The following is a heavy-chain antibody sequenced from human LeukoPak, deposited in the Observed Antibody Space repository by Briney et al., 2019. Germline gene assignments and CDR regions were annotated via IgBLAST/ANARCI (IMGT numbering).Heavy chain of an antibody. CDR3: ARDRSKWFGELFRYYYGMTS. D-gene: IGHD3-10*01. J-gene: IGHJ6*02. V-gene: IGHV3-21*01. Sequence: GGSLRLSCAASGFTFSSYSMNWDRQAPGKGLEWVSSISSSSSYIYYADSVKGRFTISRDNAKNSLYLQMNSLRAEDTAVYYCARDRSKWFGELFRYYYGMTSGAKGPRSPSP. CDR2: ISSSSSYI. CDR1: GFTFSSYS.